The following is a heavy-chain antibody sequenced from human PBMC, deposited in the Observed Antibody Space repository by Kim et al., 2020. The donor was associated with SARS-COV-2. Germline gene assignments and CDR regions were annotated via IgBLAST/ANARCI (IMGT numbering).Heavy chain of an antibody. CDR2: IYPGDSNT. V-gene: IGHV5-51*01. D-gene: IGHD3-22*01. Sequence: GESLKISCKGSGYSFTSYWIGWVRQMPGKGLEWMGIIYPGDSNTRYSPSFQGQVTISADKSISTAYLQWSSLKASDTAMYYCARRYYYDSSGYDAFDIWGQGTMVTVSS. CDR1: GYSFTSYW. CDR3: ARRYYYDSSGYDAFDI. J-gene: IGHJ3*02.